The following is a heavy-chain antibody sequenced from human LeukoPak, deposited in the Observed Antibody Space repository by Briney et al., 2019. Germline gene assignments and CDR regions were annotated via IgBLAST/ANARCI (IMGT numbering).Heavy chain of an antibody. D-gene: IGHD2-2*01. V-gene: IGHV3-7*01. CDR3: TRDPECSSASCLDAFDI. CDR1: GFTFSNYW. CDR2: IKQDGSEK. J-gene: IGHJ3*02. Sequence: GGSLRLSCAASGFTFSNYWMTWVRQAPGKGLKWVANIKQDGSEKYYVDSVKGRFTISRDNAKNSLYLQMNSLRAEDTAVYYCTRDPECSSASCLDAFDIWGQGTMVSVSS.